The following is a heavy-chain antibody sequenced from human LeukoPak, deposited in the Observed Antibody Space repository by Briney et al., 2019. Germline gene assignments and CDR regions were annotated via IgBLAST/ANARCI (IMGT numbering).Heavy chain of an antibody. V-gene: IGHV3-21*01. D-gene: IGHD4-23*01. CDR1: GFTFSSYS. CDR3: ARDRTLRDYGGNPGDY. CDR2: ISSSSSYI. J-gene: IGHJ4*02. Sequence: GGSLRLSCAASGFTFSSYSMNWVRQAPGKGLEWVSSISSSSSYIYYADSVKGRFTISRDNAKNSLYLQMNSLRAEDTAVYYCARDRTLRDYGGNPGDYWGQGTLVTVSS.